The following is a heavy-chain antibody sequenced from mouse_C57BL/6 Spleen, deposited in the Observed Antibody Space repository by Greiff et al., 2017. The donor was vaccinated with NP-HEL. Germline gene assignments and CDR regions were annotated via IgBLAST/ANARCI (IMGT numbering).Heavy chain of an antibody. J-gene: IGHJ4*01. CDR2: ISSGGDYI. Sequence: EVMLVESGEGLVKPGGSLKLSCAASGFTFSSYAMSWVRQTPEKRLEWVAYISSGGDYIYYADTVKGRFTISRDNARNTLYLQMSSLKSEDTAMYYCTRDPDRDYAMDYWGQGTSVTVSS. D-gene: IGHD3-3*01. CDR1: GFTFSSYA. CDR3: TRDPDRDYAMDY. V-gene: IGHV5-9-1*02.